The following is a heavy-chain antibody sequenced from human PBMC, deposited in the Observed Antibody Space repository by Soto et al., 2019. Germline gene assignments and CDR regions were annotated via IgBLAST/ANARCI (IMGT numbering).Heavy chain of an antibody. Sequence: ASVKVSCKASGYTFTSYGISWVRQAPGQGLEWMGWISAYNGNTNYAQKLQGRVTMTTDTSTSTAYMELRSLRSDDTAVYYCARGSTIFGVVIGIDYWGQGTLVTVSS. CDR2: ISAYNGNT. CDR1: GYTFTSYG. CDR3: ARGSTIFGVVIGIDY. V-gene: IGHV1-18*01. J-gene: IGHJ4*02. D-gene: IGHD3-3*01.